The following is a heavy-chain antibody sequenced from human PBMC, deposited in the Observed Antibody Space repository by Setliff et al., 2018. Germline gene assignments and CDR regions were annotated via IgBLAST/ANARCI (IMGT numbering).Heavy chain of an antibody. CDR3: ATDHYNRFDV. CDR2: IYSSGST. Sequence: SSETLSLTCTVSGGSISSHYWSWIRQPPGKGLEWIGYIYSSGSTNYSPSLKSRVTISVDTSKNQFSLKLTSVTAADTAVYYCATDHYNRFDVWGQGTMVTVSS. V-gene: IGHV4-59*11. J-gene: IGHJ3*01. D-gene: IGHD4-4*01. CDR1: GGSISSHY.